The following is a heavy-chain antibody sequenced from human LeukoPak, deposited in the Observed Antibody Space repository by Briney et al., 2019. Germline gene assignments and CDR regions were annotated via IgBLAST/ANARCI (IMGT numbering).Heavy chain of an antibody. J-gene: IGHJ4*02. Sequence: GGSLRLSCAASGFTFSDYYMSWIRQAPGKGLEWVSYISSSGSTIYYADSVKGRFTISRDNARNTLYLQMNTLRVEDTAVYYCASLGGDILTGYYDYWGQGTLVTVSS. CDR1: GFTFSDYY. CDR3: ASLGGDILTGYYDY. CDR2: ISSSGSTI. V-gene: IGHV3-11*04. D-gene: IGHD3-9*01.